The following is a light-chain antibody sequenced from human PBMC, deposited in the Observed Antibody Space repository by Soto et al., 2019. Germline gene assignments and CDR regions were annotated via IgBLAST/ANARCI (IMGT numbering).Light chain of an antibody. CDR2: AAS. J-gene: IGKJ2*01. Sequence: DIQMTQSPSSLSASVGDRVTITCRASQSISSYLNWYQQKPGKAPKLLIYAASSLQSGVPSRFSGSGSGTDFTLAISSLQPEDSATYYCQQSYSTPRTFAQGTKVEI. CDR3: QQSYSTPRT. CDR1: QSISSY. V-gene: IGKV1-39*01.